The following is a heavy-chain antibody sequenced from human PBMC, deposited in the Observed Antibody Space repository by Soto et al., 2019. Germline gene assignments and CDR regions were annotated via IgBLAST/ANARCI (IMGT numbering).Heavy chain of an antibody. V-gene: IGHV3-30*18. Sequence: PGWSLRLSCAASGFTFGSYGMHWVRQAPGKGLEWVAVISYDGSNKYYADSVKGRFIISRDNSKNMLYLQMNSLRAEDTAVYYCAKQRGRRGFEYWGQGTVVTVXS. J-gene: IGHJ4*02. CDR3: AKQRGRRGFEY. CDR2: ISYDGSNK. D-gene: IGHD1-1*01. CDR1: GFTFGSYG.